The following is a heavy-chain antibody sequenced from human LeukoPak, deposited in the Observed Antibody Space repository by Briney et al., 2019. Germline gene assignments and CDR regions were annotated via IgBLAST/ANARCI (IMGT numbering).Heavy chain of an antibody. J-gene: IGHJ4*02. D-gene: IGHD3-10*01. Sequence: GGSLRLSCAASGFTFSSYGMNWVRQAPGKGLEWVSSISRSSSTIYYADSVKGRFTISRDNAKNSLYLQMNSLRDEDTAVYYCARDYYGSGSYVFDYWGQGTLVTVSS. CDR2: ISRSSSTI. CDR3: ARDYYGSGSYVFDY. CDR1: GFTFSSYG. V-gene: IGHV3-48*02.